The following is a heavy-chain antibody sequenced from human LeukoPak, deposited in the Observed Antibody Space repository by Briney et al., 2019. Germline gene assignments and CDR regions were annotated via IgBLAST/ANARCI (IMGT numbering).Heavy chain of an antibody. D-gene: IGHD6-19*01. V-gene: IGHV4-59*01. J-gene: IGHJ4*02. Sequence: PSETLSLTCTVSGGSINNYYWSWIRQPPGKGLEWIGFIYYSGSTNYNPSLKSRVTISIDTSKNQFSLKLSSVTAADTAVYYCARGYTSGWLVGYWGQGTLVTVSS. CDR2: IYYSGST. CDR1: GGSINNYY. CDR3: ARGYTSGWLVGY.